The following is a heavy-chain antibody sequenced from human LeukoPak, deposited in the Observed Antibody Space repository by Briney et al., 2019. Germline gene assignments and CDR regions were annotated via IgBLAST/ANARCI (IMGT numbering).Heavy chain of an antibody. J-gene: IGHJ3*01. D-gene: IGHD3-22*01. CDR1: GGSISSYY. Sequence: SETLSLTCSVSGGSISSYYWSWIRQPPGKGLEWIGNIFYTGSTKYNPSLKSRVTISVDTSKNQISLRLSSVTAADTAMYYCARSAHYYYDSASYGAAFDVWGQGTMATVSS. CDR3: ARSAHYYYDSASYGAAFDV. CDR2: IFYTGST. V-gene: IGHV4-59*01.